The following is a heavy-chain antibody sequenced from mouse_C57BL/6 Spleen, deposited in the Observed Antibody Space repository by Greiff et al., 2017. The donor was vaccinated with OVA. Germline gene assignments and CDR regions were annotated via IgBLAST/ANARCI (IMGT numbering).Heavy chain of an antibody. D-gene: IGHD1-1*01. CDR1: GFSLTSYA. CDR2: IWTGGGT. CDR3: ARNWVLRSYAMDY. J-gene: IGHJ4*01. V-gene: IGHV2-9-1*01. Sequence: VHLVESGPGLVAPSQSLSITCTVSGFSLTSYAISWVRQPPGKGLEWLGVIWTGGGTNYNSAIKSRLSISKDNSKSQVFLKMNSLQTDDTARYYCARNWVLRSYAMDYWGQGTSVTVSS.